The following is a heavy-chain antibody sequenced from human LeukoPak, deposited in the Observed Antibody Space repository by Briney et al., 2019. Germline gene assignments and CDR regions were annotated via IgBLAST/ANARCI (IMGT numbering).Heavy chain of an antibody. D-gene: IGHD6-13*01. J-gene: IGHJ5*02. V-gene: IGHV1-2*02. CDR2: INPNSGGT. CDR3: AREGRAQQLEFDP. CDR1: GYTFTDYY. Sequence: GASVTVSFKASGYTFTDYYMHWVRQAPGQGLEWMGWINPNSGGTNYAQKFQGRVTMTRDTSISTAYMELSRLRSDDTAVYYCAREGRAQQLEFDPWGQGTLVTVSS.